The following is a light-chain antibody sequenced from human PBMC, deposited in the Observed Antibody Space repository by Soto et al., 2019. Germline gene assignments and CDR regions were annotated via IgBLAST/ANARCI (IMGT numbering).Light chain of an antibody. CDR1: QSVSSN. CDR3: QQYNGYGSWT. Sequence: EIVMTQSPATLSVSPGERATLSCRASQSVSSNLAWYQQKPGQAPRLLIYGASTRATGIPARFSGSGSGTEFTLTISSLQPDDFATYYCQQYNGYGSWTFGQGTKVEIK. V-gene: IGKV3-15*01. CDR2: GAS. J-gene: IGKJ1*01.